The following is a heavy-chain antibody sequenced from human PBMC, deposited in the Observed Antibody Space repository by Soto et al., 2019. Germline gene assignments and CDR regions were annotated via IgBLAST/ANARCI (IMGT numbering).Heavy chain of an antibody. V-gene: IGHV3-23*01. J-gene: IGHJ4*02. CDR2: IIDNGGST. D-gene: IGHD1-20*01. CDR3: ARDDNPDY. CDR1: GFTFSSYA. Sequence: PGGSLRLSXAASGFTFSSYAMSWVRQAPGKGLEWVSDIIDNGGSTFYADSVKGRFTISRDNPKNTLYLQMHSLRAEDTAVYYCARDDNPDYWGQGTLVTVSS.